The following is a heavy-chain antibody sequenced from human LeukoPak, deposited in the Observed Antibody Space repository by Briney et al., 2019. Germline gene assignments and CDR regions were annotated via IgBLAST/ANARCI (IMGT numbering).Heavy chain of an antibody. J-gene: IGHJ4*02. Sequence: SVKVSCKASGGTFSSYAISWVRQAPGQGLEWMGGIIPIFGTANYAQKFQGRVTITADESTSTAYMELSSLRSEDTAVYYCARGDSSGYCPDYWGQGTLVTVSS. CDR3: ARGDSSGYCPDY. D-gene: IGHD3-22*01. V-gene: IGHV1-69*01. CDR2: IIPIFGTA. CDR1: GGTFSSYA.